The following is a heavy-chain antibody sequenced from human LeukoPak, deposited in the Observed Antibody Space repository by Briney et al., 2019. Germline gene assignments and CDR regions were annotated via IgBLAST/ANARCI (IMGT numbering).Heavy chain of an antibody. CDR1: GFTFSSYA. J-gene: IGHJ4*02. Sequence: GGSPRLSCAASGFTFSSYAMSWVRQAPGKGLEWVSAISGSGGSTYYADSVKGRFTISRDNSKNTLYLQINSLRAEDTAVYYCARSEVDIVATVCFDYWGQGTLVTVSS. CDR3: ARSEVDIVATVCFDY. CDR2: ISGSGGST. D-gene: IGHD5-12*01. V-gene: IGHV3-23*01.